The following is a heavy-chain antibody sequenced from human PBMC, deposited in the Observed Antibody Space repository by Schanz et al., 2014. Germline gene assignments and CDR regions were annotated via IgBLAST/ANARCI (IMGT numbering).Heavy chain of an antibody. V-gene: IGHV1-69*04. J-gene: IGHJ4*02. Sequence: QVQLVQSGAEVKKPGSSMKVSCKASGGTFSTYPINWLRQAPGQGLEWMGRIIPILGIANYAQKFQGRVTITADTSTSTAYMELRSLRSDDTAVYYCARDQSPYTNSSDVRYFDYWGQGSLVTVSS. CDR3: ARDQSPYTNSSDVRYFDY. D-gene: IGHD6-6*01. CDR2: IIPILGIA. CDR1: GGTFSTYP.